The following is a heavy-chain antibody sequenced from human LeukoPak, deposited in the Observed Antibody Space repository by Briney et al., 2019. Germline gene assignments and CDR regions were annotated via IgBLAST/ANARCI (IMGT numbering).Heavy chain of an antibody. J-gene: IGHJ4*02. CDR3: AKGSPGSYGRIDY. CDR2: ITGSGGST. D-gene: IGHD1-26*01. V-gene: IGHV3-23*01. CDR1: GFIFSSYG. Sequence: GGSLRLSCAASGFIFSSYGMSWVRQAPGKGLEWVSVITGSGGSTNYADSVKGRFTISRDNSKNTLYVQMNSLRAEDTAVYYCAKGSPGSYGRIDYWGRGTLVTVSS.